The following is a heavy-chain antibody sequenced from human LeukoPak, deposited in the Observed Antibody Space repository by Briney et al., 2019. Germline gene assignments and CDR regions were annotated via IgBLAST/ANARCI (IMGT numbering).Heavy chain of an antibody. J-gene: IGHJ3*02. D-gene: IGHD6-13*01. CDR1: GYSFTNYW. V-gene: IGHV5-51*01. Sequence: GESLKISCKGSGYSFTNYWIDWVRQMPGKGLEWMGIIYPGDSDTRYSPSFQGQATISADKSISTAYLQWSSLKASDTAMYYCARRKGIAAAERAFDIWGPGTMVTVSS. CDR2: IYPGDSDT. CDR3: ARRKGIAAAERAFDI.